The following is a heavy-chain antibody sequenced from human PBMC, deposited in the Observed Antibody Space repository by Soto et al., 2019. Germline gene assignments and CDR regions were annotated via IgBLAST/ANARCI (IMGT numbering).Heavy chain of an antibody. CDR1: GFALSTYW. J-gene: IGHJ4*02. CDR3: ARGVPVGAIGRFYFDS. CDR2: IKQDGSVK. D-gene: IGHD1-26*01. V-gene: IGHV3-7*03. Sequence: GGSLRLSCEASGFALSTYWMSWVRQAPGKGLEWVANIKQDGSVKHYVDSVRGRFTISRDTSKNTLSLQLDSLRAEDTAVYYCARGVPVGAIGRFYFDSWGQGTLVTVSS.